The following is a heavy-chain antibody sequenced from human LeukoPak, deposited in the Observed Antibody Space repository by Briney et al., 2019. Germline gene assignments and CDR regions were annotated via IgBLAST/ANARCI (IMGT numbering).Heavy chain of an antibody. CDR1: GFTVSSNY. D-gene: IGHD3-3*01. Sequence: GGSLRLSCAASGFTVSSNYMSWVRQAPGKGLEWVSSISSNNNYLHYADSVKGRFTISRDNAKSSLFLQMHSLTAEDTAVYYCARSQTRFGVVIGNWGQGTLVTVSS. J-gene: IGHJ4*02. CDR3: ARSQTRFGVVIGN. CDR2: ISSNNNYL. V-gene: IGHV3-21*01.